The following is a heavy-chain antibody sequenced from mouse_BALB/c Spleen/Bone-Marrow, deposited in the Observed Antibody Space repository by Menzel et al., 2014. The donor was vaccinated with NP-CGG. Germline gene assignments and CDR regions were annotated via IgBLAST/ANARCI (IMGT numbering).Heavy chain of an antibody. D-gene: IGHD5-1-1*01. CDR1: GYTFTSYV. Sequence: EVQLQQSGPELVKPGASVKMSCKASGYTFTSYVMHWVKQKPGQGLEWVGYINPYNDGTKYNEKFKGKATLTSDKSSSTAYMELSSLTSEDSAVYYCARWRYPYAMDYWGQGTSVTVSS. J-gene: IGHJ4*01. CDR2: INPYNDGT. CDR3: ARWRYPYAMDY. V-gene: IGHV1-14*01.